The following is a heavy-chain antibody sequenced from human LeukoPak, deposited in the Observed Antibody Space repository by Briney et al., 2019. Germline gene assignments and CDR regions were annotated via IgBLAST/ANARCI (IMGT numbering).Heavy chain of an antibody. J-gene: IGHJ6*03. D-gene: IGHD5-24*01. CDR3: ARRGDGYNLDYYYMDV. V-gene: IGHV5-51*01. CDR1: GYSFTSYW. Sequence: GESLKISCKGSGYSFTSYWIGWVRQMPGKGLEWMGIINPGDSDTRYSPSFQGQVTISADKSISTAYLQWSSLKASDTAMYYCARRGDGYNLDYYYMDVWGKGTTVTVSS. CDR2: INPGDSDT.